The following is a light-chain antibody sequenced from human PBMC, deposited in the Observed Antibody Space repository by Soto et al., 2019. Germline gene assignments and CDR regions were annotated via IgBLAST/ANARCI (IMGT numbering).Light chain of an antibody. Sequence: QSVLTQPPSASGSPGQSVTISCTGTSSDIGGYNSVSWYQQHPGEAPRLMIYEVNKRPSGVPDRFSGSKSGYTASLTVSGLQTEDEAFYYCSSSAGIYHYLVFGGGTQLPS. CDR1: SSDIGGYNS. J-gene: IGLJ3*02. CDR2: EVN. V-gene: IGLV2-8*01. CDR3: SSSAGIYHYLV.